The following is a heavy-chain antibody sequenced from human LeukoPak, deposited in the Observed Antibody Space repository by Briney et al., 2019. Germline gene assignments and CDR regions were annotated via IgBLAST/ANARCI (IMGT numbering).Heavy chain of an antibody. J-gene: IGHJ3*02. CDR1: GFIFSAYG. V-gene: IGHV3-33*01. Sequence: PGGSLRLSCAASGFIFSAYGMHWVSQAPGKGLEWLAVIWYDGSSKHYADSVKGRFTISRDNSKNTLYMQMNNLRVEDTAVYYCARDNRYTGNYLDAFDIWGQGTLVTVSS. CDR3: ARDNRYTGNYLDAFDI. CDR2: IWYDGSSK. D-gene: IGHD3-16*02.